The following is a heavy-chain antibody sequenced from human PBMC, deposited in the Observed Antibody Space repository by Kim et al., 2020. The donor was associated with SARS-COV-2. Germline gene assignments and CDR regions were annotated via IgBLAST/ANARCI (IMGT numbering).Heavy chain of an antibody. J-gene: IGHJ4*02. CDR3: ARGSLWFGDPNPHY. V-gene: IGHV3-53*04. CDR1: GFTVSSNY. CDR2: IYSGGST. D-gene: IGHD3-10*01. Sequence: GGSLRLSCAASGFTVSSNYMSWVRQAPGKGLEWVSVIYSGGSTYYADSVKGRFTISRHNSKNTLYLQMNSLRAEDTAVYYCARGSLWFGDPNPHYWGQGTLVTVSS.